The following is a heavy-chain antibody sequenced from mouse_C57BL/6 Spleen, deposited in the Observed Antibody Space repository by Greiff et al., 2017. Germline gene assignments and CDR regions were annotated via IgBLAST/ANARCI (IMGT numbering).Heavy chain of an antibody. V-gene: IGHV1-15*01. J-gene: IGHJ2*01. Sequence: QVQLQQSGAELVRPGASVTLSCKASGYTFTDYELHWVKQTPVHGLEWIGAIDPETGGTAYNQTFKGKAILTVDKSSSTAYLELRSRTSEDSAVYDCTSSYYSKNYWGQGTTLTVSS. CDR3: TSSYYSKNY. CDR2: IDPETGGT. D-gene: IGHD2-5*01. CDR1: GYTFTDYE.